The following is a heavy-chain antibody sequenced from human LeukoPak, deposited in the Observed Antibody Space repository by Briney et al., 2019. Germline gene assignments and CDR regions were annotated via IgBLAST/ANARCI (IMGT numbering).Heavy chain of an antibody. CDR1: GGSISSYY. V-gene: IGHV4-59*01. Sequence: PSETLSLTCTVSGGSISSYYWSWIRQPPGKGLEWIGYIYYSGSTNYNPSLKSRVTISVDTSKNQFSLKLSSVTAADTAVYYCARTTRPYGAAYYFDYWGQGTLVTVSS. D-gene: IGHD4/OR15-4a*01. J-gene: IGHJ4*02. CDR2: IYYSGST. CDR3: ARTTRPYGAAYYFDY.